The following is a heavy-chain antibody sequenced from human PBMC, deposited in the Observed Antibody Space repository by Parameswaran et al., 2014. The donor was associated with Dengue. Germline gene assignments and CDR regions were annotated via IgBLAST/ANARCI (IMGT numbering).Heavy chain of an antibody. CDR1: AISSA. J-gene: IGHJ6*02. Sequence: AISSARWIRQPPGKGLEWIGHIYDSGTTNYKPSLKSRVTISEDTSKNQFSLKVTTVTAADTAVYYCAREFYYCSSGSCLGYGLDVWGQGTTVTVSS. CDR3: AREFYYCSSGSCLGYGLDV. V-gene: IGHV4-59*01. CDR2: IYDSGTT. D-gene: IGHD2-15*01.